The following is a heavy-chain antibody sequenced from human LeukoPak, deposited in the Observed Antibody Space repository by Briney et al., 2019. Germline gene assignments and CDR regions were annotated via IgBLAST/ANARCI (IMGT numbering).Heavy chain of an antibody. J-gene: IGHJ4*02. CDR3: ATRRYSSSSFGY. V-gene: IGHV4-4*02. CDR2: IYHSGST. CDR1: GGSISSRNW. Sequence: SGTLSLTCAVSGGSISSRNWWSWVRQPPGKGLEWIGEIYHSGSTNYNPSLKSRVTISVDTSKNQFSLKLSAVTAADTAVYYCATRRYSSSSFGYWGQGTLVTVSS. D-gene: IGHD6-6*01.